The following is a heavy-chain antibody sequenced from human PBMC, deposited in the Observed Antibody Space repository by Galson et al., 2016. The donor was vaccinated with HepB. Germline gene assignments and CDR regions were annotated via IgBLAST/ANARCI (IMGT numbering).Heavy chain of an antibody. J-gene: IGHJ4*02. CDR2: IKSNSDGGTA. V-gene: IGHV3-15*01. CDR1: GFTFSNAW. D-gene: IGHD2-15*01. CDR3: TNYCGASSCYSGHVY. Sequence: SLRLSCAASGFTFSNAWMSWVRQAPGKGLEWVGRIKSNSDGGTADCAAPVKGRCTVSRDDSTMTLFLQMNSLRAEDTALYYCTNYCGASSCYSGHVYWGQGTLVTVSS.